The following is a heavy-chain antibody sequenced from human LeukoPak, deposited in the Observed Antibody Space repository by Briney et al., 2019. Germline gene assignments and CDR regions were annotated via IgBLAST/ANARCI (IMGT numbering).Heavy chain of an antibody. J-gene: IGHJ1*01. V-gene: IGHV4-39*07. CDR3: ARGGESSSWYLPINFQH. CDR1: GGSISSSSYY. D-gene: IGHD6-13*01. CDR2: IYYSGST. Sequence: SETLSLTCTVSGGSISSSSYYWGWIRQPPGKGLEWIGSIYYSGSTYYNPSLKSRVTISVDTSKNQFSLKLSSVTAADTAVYYCARGGESSSWYLPINFQHWGQGTLVTASS.